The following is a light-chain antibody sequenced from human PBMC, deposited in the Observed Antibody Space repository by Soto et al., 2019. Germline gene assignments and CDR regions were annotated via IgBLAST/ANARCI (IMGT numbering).Light chain of an antibody. V-gene: IGKV1-17*01. CDR2: AAS. Sequence: DIQMTQSPSALSASVGDRVTITCRSSQDIRDDLGWYQQKPGKAPKRLIFAASSLQSGVPSRFSGSGSGTDFTLTISSLQPEDFATYYCQQANSFPLTFGGGTKVDIK. CDR3: QQANSFPLT. J-gene: IGKJ4*01. CDR1: QDIRDD.